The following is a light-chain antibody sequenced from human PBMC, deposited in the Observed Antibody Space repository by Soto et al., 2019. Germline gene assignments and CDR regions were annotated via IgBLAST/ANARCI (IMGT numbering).Light chain of an antibody. CDR1: QSISSW. Sequence: DIQMTQSPSTLSASVGDRVTITCRASQSISSWLAWYQQKPGKAPKLLICKASSLESGVPSRFSGSGSGTEFTLTISSLQPDDFATYYCQQYNSYSLWTFGQGTKVEIK. CDR2: KAS. CDR3: QQYNSYSLWT. V-gene: IGKV1-5*03. J-gene: IGKJ1*01.